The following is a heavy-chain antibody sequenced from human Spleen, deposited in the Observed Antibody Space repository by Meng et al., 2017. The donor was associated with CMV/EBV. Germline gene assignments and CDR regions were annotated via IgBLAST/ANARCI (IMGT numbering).Heavy chain of an antibody. J-gene: IGHJ6*02. Sequence: GGSLRLSCAASGFTFSNYAMSWVRQAPGKGLEWVSTISGNGRSTHFADSVKGRFTISRDNSKNTLYLQMNSLRAEDTAVYYCAKVRHWYYYYGMDVWGQGTTVTVSS. CDR1: GFTFSNYA. CDR3: AKVRHWYYYYGMDV. V-gene: IGHV3-23*01. CDR2: ISGNGRST.